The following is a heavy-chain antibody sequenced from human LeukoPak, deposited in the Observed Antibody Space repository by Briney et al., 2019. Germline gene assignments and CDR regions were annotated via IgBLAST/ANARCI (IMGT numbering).Heavy chain of an antibody. CDR1: GGSFSGYY. J-gene: IGHJ5*02. D-gene: IGHD2-2*01. CDR2: INPSGST. CDR3: ARDIVVVPAALRAYNWFDP. V-gene: IGHV4-34*01. Sequence: SETLSLTCAVYGGSFSGYYWSWIRQPPGKGLEWIGEINPSGSTNYNPSLKSRVTISVDTSKNQFSLKLSSVTAADTAVYYCARDIVVVPAALRAYNWFDPWGQGTLVTVSS.